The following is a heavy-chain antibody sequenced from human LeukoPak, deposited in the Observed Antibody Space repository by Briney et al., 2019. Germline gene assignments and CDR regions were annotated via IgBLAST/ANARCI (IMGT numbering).Heavy chain of an antibody. D-gene: IGHD4-17*01. CDR3: AKSSTTMTTRFDY. J-gene: IGHJ4*02. V-gene: IGHV3-23*01. Sequence: GGSLRLSCAASGFTFSNYAMSWVRQAPGKGLEWVSGISGSGGFTYYADSVKGRFTISRDNSKNMLYLQMNSLRAEDTAVYYCAKSSTTMTTRFDYWGQGTLVTVSS. CDR1: GFTFSNYA. CDR2: ISGSGGFT.